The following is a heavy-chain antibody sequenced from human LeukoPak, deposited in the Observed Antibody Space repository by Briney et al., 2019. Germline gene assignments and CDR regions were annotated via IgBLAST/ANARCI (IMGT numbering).Heavy chain of an antibody. CDR3: AREHVAVAALFDY. CDR1: GFTFSSYA. V-gene: IGHV3-23*01. CDR2: ISGSGGST. J-gene: IGHJ4*02. D-gene: IGHD6-19*01. Sequence: PGGSLRLSCAASGFTFSSYAMSWVRQAPGKGLEWVSAISGSGGSTYYADSVKGRFTISRDNAKNSLYLQMNSLRAEDTAVYYCAREHVAVAALFDYWGQGTLVTVSS.